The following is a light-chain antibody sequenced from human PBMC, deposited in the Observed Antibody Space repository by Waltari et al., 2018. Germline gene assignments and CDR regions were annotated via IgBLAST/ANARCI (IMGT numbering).Light chain of an antibody. CDR2: RNN. J-gene: IGLJ2*01. CDR3: AAWDDSLRAVV. Sequence: YQQLPGTAPKGLIFRNNQRPSRVPDRFSGSKSGTSASLAISGLRSEDEADYYCAAWDDSLRAVVFGGGTKLCVL. V-gene: IGLV1-47*01.